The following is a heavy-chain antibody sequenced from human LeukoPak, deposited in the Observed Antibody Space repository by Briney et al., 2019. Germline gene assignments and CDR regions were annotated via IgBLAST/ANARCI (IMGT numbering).Heavy chain of an antibody. Sequence: PETLSLTCTVSGGSISSYYWSWIRQTPGKGLAWIGYIYYSGSTNYNPSLKSRVTISVDMSKNQFSLKLTSVTAADTAVYYCARHSNSGWYKDYWGQGTLVTVSS. J-gene: IGHJ4*02. D-gene: IGHD6-19*01. CDR3: ARHSNSGWYKDY. CDR2: IYYSGST. V-gene: IGHV4-59*08. CDR1: GGSISSYY.